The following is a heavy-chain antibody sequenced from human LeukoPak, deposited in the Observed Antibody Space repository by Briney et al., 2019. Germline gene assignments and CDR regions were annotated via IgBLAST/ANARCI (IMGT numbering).Heavy chain of an antibody. CDR1: GFTFGSYS. J-gene: IGHJ4*02. Sequence: GGSLRLSCSASGFTFGSYSMHWLRQAPGKGPEFVSAIHHDASGSFYADSVKGRFIISRDNSKSILYLEMSGLKPEDTAVYYCARDRSSDYWGQGTLVIVSS. D-gene: IGHD6-19*01. V-gene: IGHV3-64D*09. CDR2: IHHDASGS. CDR3: ARDRSSDY.